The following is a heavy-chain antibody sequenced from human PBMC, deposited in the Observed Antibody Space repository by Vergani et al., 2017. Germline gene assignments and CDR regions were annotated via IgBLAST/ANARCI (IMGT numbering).Heavy chain of an antibody. CDR1: GGSMSGYY. CDR3: GRVADFYGLGIRLLDL. CDR2: MYHSGST. Sequence: QVRLQESGPGLVKPSETLSLTCSVSGGSMSGYYWSWIRQPPGKELEWIGYMYHSGSTNYNPSLETRVTISGDTSKNRFSLKLNSVTAADTAVYYCGRVADFYGLGIRLLDLWGQGVLVTVSS. J-gene: IGHJ5*02. D-gene: IGHD3-10*01. V-gene: IGHV4-59*01.